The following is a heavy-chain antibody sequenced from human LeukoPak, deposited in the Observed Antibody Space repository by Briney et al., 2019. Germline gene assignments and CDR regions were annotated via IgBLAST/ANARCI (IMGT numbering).Heavy chain of an antibody. CDR2: ISVSGGST. CDR1: GFTFSSYA. D-gene: IGHD6-19*01. J-gene: IGHJ6*01. Sequence: WGSLRLSCAASGFTFSSYAMNWVRQAPAKGLELVSAISVSGGSTYYADSVKGRFTISRDNSKNTLYLQMNSLIAEDTAVYYCAKARLAPQWNGMDVWGQGPTVTVSS. CDR3: AKARLAPQWNGMDV. V-gene: IGHV3-23*01.